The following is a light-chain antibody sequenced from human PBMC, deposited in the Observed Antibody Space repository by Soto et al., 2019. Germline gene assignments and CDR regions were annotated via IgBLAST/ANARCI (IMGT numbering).Light chain of an antibody. CDR1: SSDVGYSDY. V-gene: IGLV2-14*03. CDR3: SSYTTTAYVV. Sequence: QSVLTQPASVSGSPGQSITISCTGTSSDVGYSDYVSWYQQHPGKAPKVMIYEISNRPSGVSDRFSASKSGNTASLTISGLQPDDEADYYCSSYTTTAYVVFGGGTKLTVL. J-gene: IGLJ2*01. CDR2: EIS.